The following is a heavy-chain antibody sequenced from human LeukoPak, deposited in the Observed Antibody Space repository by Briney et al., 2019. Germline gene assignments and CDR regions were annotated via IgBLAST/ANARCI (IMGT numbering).Heavy chain of an antibody. J-gene: IGHJ4*02. CDR3: ARDEYYDSSGYPDY. D-gene: IGHD3-22*01. Sequence: GGPLRLSCAASGFTLSSYAMHWVRQAPGKGLEWVAVIWYDGGNKYYADSVKGRFTISRDNSKNTLYLQMNSLRAEDTAVYYCARDEYYDSSGYPDYWGQGTLVTVSS. CDR2: IWYDGGNK. CDR1: GFTLSSYA. V-gene: IGHV3-33*08.